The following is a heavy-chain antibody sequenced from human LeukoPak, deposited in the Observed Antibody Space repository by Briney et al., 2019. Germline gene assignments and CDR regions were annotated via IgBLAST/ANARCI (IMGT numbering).Heavy chain of an antibody. CDR3: ARHLGYCSGGSCYSGMDV. CDR2: IYSGGST. V-gene: IGHV3-53*04. J-gene: IGHJ6*02. D-gene: IGHD2-15*01. Sequence: GGSLRLSCAASGFTVSSNYMSWVRQAPGKGLEWVSVIYSGGSTYHADSVKGRFTISRHNSKNTLYLQMNSLRAEDTAVYYCARHLGYCSGGSCYSGMDVWGQGTTVTVSS. CDR1: GFTVSSNY.